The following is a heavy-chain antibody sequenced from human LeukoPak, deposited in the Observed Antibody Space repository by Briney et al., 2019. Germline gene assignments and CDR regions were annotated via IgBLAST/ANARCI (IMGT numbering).Heavy chain of an antibody. Sequence: PGGSLRLSCAASGFTFSSYWMHWVRQAPGKGLVWVSRINSDGSSTSYADSVKGRFTISRDNAKNTLYLQMNSLRAKDTAVYYCASEGYCSSTSCYDYWGQGTLVTVSS. CDR1: GFTFSSYW. J-gene: IGHJ4*02. V-gene: IGHV3-74*01. CDR3: ASEGYCSSTSCYDY. D-gene: IGHD2-2*01. CDR2: INSDGSST.